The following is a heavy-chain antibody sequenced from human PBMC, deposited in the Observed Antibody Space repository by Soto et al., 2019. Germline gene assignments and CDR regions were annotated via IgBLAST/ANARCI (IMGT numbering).Heavy chain of an antibody. J-gene: IGHJ4*02. CDR3: AKADGEQWLIPHLDN. CDR1: GFNFKKFA. Sequence: EVQLLESGGGVVQPGGSLILCCEASGFNFKKFAMGRVRQAPGEGLGWVSGISCCGGSTSYADSVKGRFTLARDDSKNTLSLHLNSLRFEDTARYSCAKADGEQWLIPHLDNWGQGTLVTVS. V-gene: IGHV3-23*01. D-gene: IGHD6-19*01. CDR2: ISCCGGST.